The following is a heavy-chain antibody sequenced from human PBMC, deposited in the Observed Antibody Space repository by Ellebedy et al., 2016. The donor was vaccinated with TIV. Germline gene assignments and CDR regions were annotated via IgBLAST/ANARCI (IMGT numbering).Heavy chain of an antibody. CDR1: GYTFTSYA. CDR2: IIPILGIA. Sequence: ASVKVSCKASGYTFTSYAISWVRQAPGQGLEWMGRIIPILGIANYAQKFQGRVTITADKSTSTAYMELSSLRSEDTAVYYCARVEAAAGTDDYWGQGTLVTVSS. V-gene: IGHV1-69*04. CDR3: ARVEAAAGTDDY. D-gene: IGHD6-13*01. J-gene: IGHJ4*02.